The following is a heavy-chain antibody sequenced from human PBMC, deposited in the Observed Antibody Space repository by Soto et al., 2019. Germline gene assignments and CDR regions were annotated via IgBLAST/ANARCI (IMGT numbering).Heavy chain of an antibody. CDR1: GFTFSAYS. V-gene: IGHV3-48*01. J-gene: IGHJ4*02. Sequence: EVQLVESGGCLVQPGGSLRLSCAASGFTFSAYSMNWVRQAPGKGLEWISYIRTSPTTIHYADSVKGRFTISRDNAKNSLYLQMNSLRAEDTAIYYCARDYHYAFDFWGQGTLVIVSS. CDR2: IRTSPTTI. D-gene: IGHD2-2*01. CDR3: ARDYHYAFDF.